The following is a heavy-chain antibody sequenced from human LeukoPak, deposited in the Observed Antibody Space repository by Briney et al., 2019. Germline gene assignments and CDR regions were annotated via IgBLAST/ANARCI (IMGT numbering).Heavy chain of an antibody. Sequence: AGGSLRLSCAASGFTFISYAMSWVREAPGKGLEWVSAISGSGGSTYYADSVKGRFTISRDNSKNTLYLQMNSLRAEDTAVYYCAKEGGSYYYGMDVWGQGTTVTVSS. CDR1: GFTFISYA. D-gene: IGHD1-26*01. V-gene: IGHV3-23*01. CDR2: ISGSGGST. CDR3: AKEGGSYYYGMDV. J-gene: IGHJ6*02.